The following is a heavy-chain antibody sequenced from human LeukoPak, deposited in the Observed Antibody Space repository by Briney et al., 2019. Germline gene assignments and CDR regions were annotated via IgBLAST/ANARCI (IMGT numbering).Heavy chain of an antibody. V-gene: IGHV3-48*01. CDR2: ISSSSSTI. J-gene: IGHJ4*02. Sequence: GGSLRLSCAASGFTLSSYSMNWVRQAPGKGLEWVSYISSSSSTIYYADSVKGRFTISRDNAKNSLYLQMNSLRAEDTAVYYCARDLCGGDCYSVYYFDYWGQGTLVTVSS. D-gene: IGHD2-21*02. CDR3: ARDLCGGDCYSVYYFDY. CDR1: GFTLSSYS.